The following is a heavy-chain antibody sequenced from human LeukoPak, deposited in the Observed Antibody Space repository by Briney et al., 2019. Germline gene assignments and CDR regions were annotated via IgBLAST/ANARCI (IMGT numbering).Heavy chain of an antibody. J-gene: IGHJ4*02. CDR2: IYYSGST. Sequence: SETLSLTCIVSGGSIRNNNYYWGWIRQPPGKGLEWIGSIYYSGSTYYNPSLKSRVIISVDTSKNQFSLKLNSVTAADTAVNYCTRLRVGYLPLFDYWGQGTLVTVSS. CDR1: GGSIRNNNYY. CDR3: TRLRVGYLPLFDY. D-gene: IGHD6-13*01. V-gene: IGHV4-39*01.